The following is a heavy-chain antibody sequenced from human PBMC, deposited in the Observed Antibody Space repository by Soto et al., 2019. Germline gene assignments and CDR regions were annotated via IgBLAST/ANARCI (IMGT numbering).Heavy chain of an antibody. Sequence: QVQLVESGGGEVQPGTSLRLSCAASGFLFRNYAMHWVRQSAAKGLEWLAVISFDGANIFYAGAAKGRFTISRDNSKQTLYLQLDSLRPEDTGVYFCARDPYGGYIFDSWGQGTQVTPSS. CDR3: ARDPYGGYIFDS. D-gene: IGHD5-12*01. CDR2: ISFDGANI. J-gene: IGHJ4*02. V-gene: IGHV3-30-3*01. CDR1: GFLFRNYA.